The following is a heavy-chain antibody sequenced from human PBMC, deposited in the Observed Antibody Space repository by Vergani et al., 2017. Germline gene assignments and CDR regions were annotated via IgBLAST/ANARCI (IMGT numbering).Heavy chain of an antibody. CDR1: GFSFRTFS. Sequence: DVDLVESGGGFVQPGGSRRLSCAASGFSFRTFSMFWVRQPPGKGLAWVSKISPDGRTTEYADSVRGRFTISRDNPKNTVYLQMGSLETEDTAVYYCARGGARGTTLSTTWFDSWGQGTLVTVSS. CDR3: ARGGARGTTLSTTWFDS. CDR2: ISPDGRTT. V-gene: IGHV3-74*03. D-gene: IGHD1-1*01. J-gene: IGHJ5*01.